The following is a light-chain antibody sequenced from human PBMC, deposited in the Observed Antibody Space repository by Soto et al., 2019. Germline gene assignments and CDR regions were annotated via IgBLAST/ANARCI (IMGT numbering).Light chain of an antibody. V-gene: IGKV1-5*01. J-gene: IGKJ1*01. CDR1: QGISTY. Sequence: DIQMTHSPSSLSSSVVYRVTITCRASQGISTYLNWYQQKPGKAPKLLMYDASSLESGVPSRFSGSGSGTEFTLTISSLQPDDFATYYCQHYNSYSEAFGQGTKVDIK. CDR2: DAS. CDR3: QHYNSYSEA.